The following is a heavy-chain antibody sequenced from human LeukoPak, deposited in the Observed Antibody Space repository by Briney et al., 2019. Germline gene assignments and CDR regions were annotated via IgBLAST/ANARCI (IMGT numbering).Heavy chain of an antibody. CDR1: GDSVSSNSAA. V-gene: IGHV6-1*01. J-gene: IGHJ5*02. D-gene: IGHD5-18*01. CDR2: TYYRSKWYN. CDR3: ARDRGIQLWLGYNWFDP. Sequence: SQTLSLTCAISGDSVSSNSAAWNWIRQSPSRGLEWLGRTYYRSKWYNDYAVSVKSRITINPDTSKNQFSLQLNSVTPEDTAVYYRARDRGIQLWLGYNWFDPWGQGTLVTVSS.